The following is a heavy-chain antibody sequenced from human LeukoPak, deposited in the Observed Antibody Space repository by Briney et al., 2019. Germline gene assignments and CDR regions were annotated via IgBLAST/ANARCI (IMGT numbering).Heavy chain of an antibody. CDR3: ARGQSGCSGLGWFDP. Sequence: GASVKDSCQASGCTFTSYGFSWVRQAPARGREGMGWTSAYNGKTNYAQKLQGRVTMTTDTSTSTAYMELRSLRSDDTAVYYCARGQSGCSGLGWFDPWGQGTLVTVSS. V-gene: IGHV1-18*01. D-gene: IGHD3-10*02. CDR1: GCTFTSYG. J-gene: IGHJ5*02. CDR2: TSAYNGKT.